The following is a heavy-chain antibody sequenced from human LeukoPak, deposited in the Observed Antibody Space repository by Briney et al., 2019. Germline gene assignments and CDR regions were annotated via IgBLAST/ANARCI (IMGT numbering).Heavy chain of an antibody. V-gene: IGHV5-51*01. CDR3: ARLWAEYYDILTGLGYMDV. CDR2: IYPGDSDT. Sequence: GESLKISCKGSGYSFTSYWIGWVRQMPGKGLEWMGIIYPGDSDTRYSPSFQGQVTISADKSISTAYLQWSSLKASDTAMYYCARLWAEYYDILTGLGYMDVWGKGTTVTVSS. J-gene: IGHJ6*03. CDR1: GYSFTSYW. D-gene: IGHD3-9*01.